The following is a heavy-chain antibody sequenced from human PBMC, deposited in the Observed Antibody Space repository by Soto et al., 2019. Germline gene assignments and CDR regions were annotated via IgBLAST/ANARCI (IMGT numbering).Heavy chain of an antibody. J-gene: IGHJ4*02. Sequence: GGSLRLSCAASGFTFSSYAMSWVRQAPGKGLEWVSAISGSGGSTYYADSVKGRFTISRDNSKNTLYLQMNSLRAEDTAVYYCAKVLRSGPAAAPVDYWGQGTLVTVSS. CDR1: GFTFSSYA. V-gene: IGHV3-23*01. CDR2: ISGSGGST. CDR3: AKVLRSGPAAAPVDY. D-gene: IGHD3-3*01.